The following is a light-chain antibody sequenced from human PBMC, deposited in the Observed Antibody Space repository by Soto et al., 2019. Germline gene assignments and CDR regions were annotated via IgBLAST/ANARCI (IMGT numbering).Light chain of an antibody. Sequence: EIVLTQSPGTLSLSPGERATLSCRASQSFRSSYLAWYQQKPGHAPRLLIYGASSRATGIPDRFSGSGSGTDFTLTISRLEPEDFAVYYCQQYGSSPLTFGGGTKVEIK. CDR2: GAS. CDR1: QSFRSSY. V-gene: IGKV3-20*01. CDR3: QQYGSSPLT. J-gene: IGKJ4*01.